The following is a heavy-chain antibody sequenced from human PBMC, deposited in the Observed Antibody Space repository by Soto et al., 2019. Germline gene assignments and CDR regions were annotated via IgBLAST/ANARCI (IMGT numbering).Heavy chain of an antibody. Sequence: PGGSLRLSCAASGFTFSSYAMSWVRQAPGKGLEWVSAISGSGGSTYYADSVKGRFTISRDNSKNTLYLQMNSLRAEDTAVYYCAKDRGDYDFWSGHLDYFDYWGQGTLVTVSS. CDR3: AKDRGDYDFWSGHLDYFDY. J-gene: IGHJ4*02. V-gene: IGHV3-23*01. CDR1: GFTFSSYA. D-gene: IGHD3-3*01. CDR2: ISGSGGST.